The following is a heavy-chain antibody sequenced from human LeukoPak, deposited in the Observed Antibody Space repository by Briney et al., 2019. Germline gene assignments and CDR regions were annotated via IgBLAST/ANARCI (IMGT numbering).Heavy chain of an antibody. CDR3: ARATAMVNYYFDY. V-gene: IGHV3-66*01. Sequence: GGSLRLSCAASGFTFRTFGIHRVRQAPGKWLEWVSVIYSGGSTYYADSVKGRFTISRDNSKNTLYLQMNSLRAEDTAVYYCARATAMVNYYFDYWGQGTLVTVSS. CDR2: IYSGGST. D-gene: IGHD5-18*01. J-gene: IGHJ4*02. CDR1: GFTFRTFG.